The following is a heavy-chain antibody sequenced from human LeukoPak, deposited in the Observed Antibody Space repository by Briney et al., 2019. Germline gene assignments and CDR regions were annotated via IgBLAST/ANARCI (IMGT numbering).Heavy chain of an antibody. V-gene: IGHV4-59*01. D-gene: IGHD6-19*01. CDR3: AGKPQWLAFDS. CDR2: FYNNVIT. Sequence: NPSETLSLTCTVSGASISAFYSSWLRQPPGKGLEWIGNFYNNVITNYNPSLKTRVTISVDTSKNQFSLKLSSVTAADTAVYFCAGKPQWLAFDSWGQGTLVTVSS. J-gene: IGHJ4*02. CDR1: GASISAFY.